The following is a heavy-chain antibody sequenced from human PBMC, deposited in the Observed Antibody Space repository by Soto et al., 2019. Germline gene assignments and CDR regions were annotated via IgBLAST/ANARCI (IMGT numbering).Heavy chain of an antibody. CDR1: GVTLSDYY. J-gene: IGHJ4*02. CDR2: SSNSGTFA. V-gene: IGHV3-11*06. Sequence: XGSLILSCAASGVTLSDYYMSWVRQAPGRGLEWISYSSNSGTFAMYATSVKGRFSISRDNANNSLYLEMNSLRVEDTAVYYCARSGDNFNVLDYWGQGTPVTVSS. D-gene: IGHD1-1*01. CDR3: ARSGDNFNVLDY.